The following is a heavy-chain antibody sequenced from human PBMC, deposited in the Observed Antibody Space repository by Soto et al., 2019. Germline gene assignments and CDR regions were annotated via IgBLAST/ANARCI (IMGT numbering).Heavy chain of an antibody. D-gene: IGHD5-12*01. CDR3: ARAGRDGYNYSPFHDY. CDR2: IKQDGSEK. J-gene: IGHJ4*02. V-gene: IGHV3-7*03. CDR1: GFTFSSYW. Sequence: GGSLRLSCAASGFTFSSYWMSWVRQAPGKGLEWVANIKQDGSEKYYVDSVKGRFTISRDNAKNSLYLQMNSLRAEDTAVYYCARAGRDGYNYSPFHDYWGQGTLVTVSS.